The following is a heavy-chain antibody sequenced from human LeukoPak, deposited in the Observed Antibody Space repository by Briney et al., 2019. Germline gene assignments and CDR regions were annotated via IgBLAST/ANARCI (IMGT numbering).Heavy chain of an antibody. CDR3: ARHLSGSGNWFDS. CDR2: IYYSGNT. Sequence: SETLSLTCTVSGGSISSISHYWGWIRQPPGKGLEWIGSIYYSGNTYYNPSLKSRVTISVDTSKNQFSLKLTSVTAADTAVYYCARHLSGSGNWFDSWGQGTLVTVSS. D-gene: IGHD3-22*01. J-gene: IGHJ5*01. CDR1: GGSISSISHY. V-gene: IGHV4-39*01.